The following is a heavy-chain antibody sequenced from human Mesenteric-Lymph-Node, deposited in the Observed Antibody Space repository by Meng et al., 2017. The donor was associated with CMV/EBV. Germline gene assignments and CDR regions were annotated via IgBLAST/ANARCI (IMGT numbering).Heavy chain of an antibody. CDR2: ISSSSSYI. CDR3: ARGGGSYRGFDY. V-gene: IGHV3-21*01. CDR1: GFTFSSYS. Sequence: CAASGFTFSSYSMNWVRQAPGKGLEWVSSISSSSSYIYYADSVKGRFTISRDNAKNSLYLQMNSLRAEDTAVYYCARGGGSYRGFDYWGQGTLVTVSS. D-gene: IGHD1-26*01. J-gene: IGHJ4*02.